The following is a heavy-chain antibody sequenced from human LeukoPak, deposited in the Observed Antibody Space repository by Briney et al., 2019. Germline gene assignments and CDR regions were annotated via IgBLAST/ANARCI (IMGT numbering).Heavy chain of an antibody. CDR2: INPSGGST. V-gene: IGHV1-46*01. J-gene: IGHJ4*02. CDR1: GYTFTSYY. CDR3: ARDSVRAGYQIDY. D-gene: IGHD3-9*01. Sequence: ASVNVSCKASGYTFTSYYMHWVRPAPGQGLEWMGIINPSGGSTSYAQKFQGRVTMTRDTSTSTVYMELSSLRSEDTAVYYCARDSVRAGYQIDYWGQGTLVTVSS.